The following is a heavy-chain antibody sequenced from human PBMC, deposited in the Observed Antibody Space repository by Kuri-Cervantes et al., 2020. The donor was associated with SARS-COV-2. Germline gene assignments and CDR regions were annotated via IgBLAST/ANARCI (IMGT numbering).Heavy chain of an antibody. CDR1: GGTFSSYA. D-gene: IGHD6-6*01. Sequence: SVKVSCKASGGTFSSYAVTWVRQAPGQGLEWMGRIIPLFGTTIYAQKFQGRVTLTADKSTNTAYMELSSLRSDDTAVYYCARDPGASSSDYFDYWGQGTPVTVSS. J-gene: IGHJ4*02. CDR2: IIPLFGTT. CDR3: ARDPGASSSDYFDY. V-gene: IGHV1-69*06.